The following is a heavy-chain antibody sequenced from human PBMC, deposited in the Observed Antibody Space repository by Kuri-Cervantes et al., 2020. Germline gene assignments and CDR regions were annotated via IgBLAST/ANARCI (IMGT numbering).Heavy chain of an antibody. CDR2: VKTDGREK. V-gene: IGHV3-7*01. CDR3: ARAHYYDSSGYLFQH. CDR1: GFTFSNYW. J-gene: IGHJ1*01. Sequence: GGSLRLSCATSGFTFSNYWMSWVRQAPGKGLEWVANVKTDGREKYYVDSVRGRFTISRDFAKNSLYLQMNNLRVEDTAVYYCARAHYYDSSGYLFQHWGQGTLVTVSS. D-gene: IGHD3-22*01.